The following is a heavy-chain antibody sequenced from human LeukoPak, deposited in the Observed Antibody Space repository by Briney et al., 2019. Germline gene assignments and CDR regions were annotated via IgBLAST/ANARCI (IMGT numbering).Heavy chain of an antibody. Sequence: PGGSLRLSCAASGXTFSSYSMNWVRQAPGKGLEWVSSISSSSTYIYYADSVKGRFTISRDNTKNSLYLQMNSLRAEDTAVYYCARGYYYGSGSYFDYWGQGTLVTVSS. D-gene: IGHD3-10*01. V-gene: IGHV3-21*01. J-gene: IGHJ4*02. CDR1: GXTFSSYS. CDR2: ISSSSTYI. CDR3: ARGYYYGSGSYFDY.